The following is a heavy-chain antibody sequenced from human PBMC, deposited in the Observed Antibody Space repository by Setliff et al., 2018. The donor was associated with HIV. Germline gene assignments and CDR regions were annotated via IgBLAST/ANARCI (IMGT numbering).Heavy chain of an antibody. CDR2: IYYSGST. CDR1: GGSISSHY. J-gene: IGHJ6*03. V-gene: IGHV4-59*11. CDR3: ARDGPLEGSYRYYYYYMDV. D-gene: IGHD3-10*01. Sequence: PSETLSLTCTVSGGSISSHYRSWIRQPPGKGLEWIGYIYYSGSTNYNPSLKSRVTISVDTSKNQFSLKLSSVTAADTAVYYCARDGPLEGSYRYYYYYMDVWGKGTTVTVSS.